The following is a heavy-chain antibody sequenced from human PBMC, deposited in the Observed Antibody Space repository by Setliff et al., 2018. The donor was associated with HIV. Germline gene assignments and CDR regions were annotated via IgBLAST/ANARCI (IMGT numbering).Heavy chain of an antibody. CDR3: ARDGYSSSWYVISGSFDY. CDR2: VYYSGST. V-gene: IGHV4-39*07. J-gene: IGHJ4*02. Sequence: SETLSLTCIVSGGSISSSSYYWGWIRQPPGKGLEWIGTVYYSGSTYYNPSLKSRVTISVNTSENQFSLKLSSVTAADTAVYYCARDGYSSSWYVISGSFDYWGQGILVTVSS. CDR1: GGSISSSSYY. D-gene: IGHD6-13*01.